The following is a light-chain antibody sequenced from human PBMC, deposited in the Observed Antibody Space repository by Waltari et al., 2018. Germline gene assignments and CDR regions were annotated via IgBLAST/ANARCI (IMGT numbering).Light chain of an antibody. CDR1: TRPVTSGHY. Sequence: QSVVTQEPSLTVSPGATVTLTCGSSTRPVTSGHYPFWFQQKAGQAPRALIYDTSNRSSWTPARFSGSLLGGKAALTLSGAQPEDEAEYHCLLSYSLARLWVFGGGTRLTVL. CDR3: LLSYSLARLWV. CDR2: DTS. V-gene: IGLV7-46*01. J-gene: IGLJ3*02.